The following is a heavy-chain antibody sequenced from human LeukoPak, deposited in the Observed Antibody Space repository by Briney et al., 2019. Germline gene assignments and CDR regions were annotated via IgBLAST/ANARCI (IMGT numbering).Heavy chain of an antibody. V-gene: IGHV3-33*05. J-gene: IGHJ4*02. CDR3: ARDRRYTYGTYLDY. CDR2: IQNDASTE. D-gene: IGHD5-18*01. CDR1: GFIFSHYG. Sequence: GGSLSLSCAASGFIFSHYGMHWVRQAPGKGLEWVAVIQNDASTENFADSVKGRFTISRDNSKNTVFLQMNSLRVEDTAVYYCARDRRYTYGTYLDYWGQGTLVTVSS.